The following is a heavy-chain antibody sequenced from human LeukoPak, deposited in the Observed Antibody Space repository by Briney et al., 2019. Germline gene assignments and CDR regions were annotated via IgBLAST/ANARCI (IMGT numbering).Heavy chain of an antibody. D-gene: IGHD2-15*01. J-gene: IGHJ6*02. CDR2: IRFDGSNK. Sequence: GGSLRLSCAASGFTFSSYWMSWVRQAPGKGLEWVTFIRFDGSNKFYADSVKGRFTISRDNSKNTLYLQMNSLRAEDTAMYYCAKYRVDLVYYYSGVDVWGQGTTVIISS. CDR1: GFTFSSYW. CDR3: AKYRVDLVYYYSGVDV. V-gene: IGHV3-30*02.